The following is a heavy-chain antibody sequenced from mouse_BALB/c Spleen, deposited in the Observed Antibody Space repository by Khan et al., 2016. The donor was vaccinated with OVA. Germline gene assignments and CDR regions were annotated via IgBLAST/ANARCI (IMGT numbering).Heavy chain of an antibody. CDR2: IWSDGIT. J-gene: IGHJ1*01. Sequence: QVQLKESGPDLVAPSQSLSITCTVSGFSLTSYGVHWVRQPPGKGLEWLVVIWSDGITTYNSALKSRLIISTDNPKCQVFLKMNRLQTDDTAMYYCARHRFGYFDVWGAGTTVTVSA. CDR3: ARHRFGYFDV. CDR1: GFSLTSYG. V-gene: IGHV2-6-2*01.